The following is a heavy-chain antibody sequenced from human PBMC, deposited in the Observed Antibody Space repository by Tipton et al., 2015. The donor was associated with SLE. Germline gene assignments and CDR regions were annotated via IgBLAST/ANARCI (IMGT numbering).Heavy chain of an antibody. CDR2: IYYSGST. J-gene: IGHJ2*01. CDR1: GGSISSSSYY. Sequence: TLSLTCTVSGGSISSSSYYWGWIRQPPGKGLEWIANIYYSGSTFYNPSLKSRVSISVDTSKNQFSLRLSSVTAADTAVYYCARDSPTQCNGVCPLVRYFDLWGRGTLVTVSS. CDR3: ARDSPTQCNGVCPLVRYFDL. V-gene: IGHV4-39*07. D-gene: IGHD2-8*01.